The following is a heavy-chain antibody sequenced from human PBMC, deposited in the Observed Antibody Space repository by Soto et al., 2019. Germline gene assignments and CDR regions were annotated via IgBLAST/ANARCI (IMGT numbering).Heavy chain of an antibody. CDR2: IYYSGST. CDR3: ARSYCSGGSCYLYYFDY. CDR1: GGSISSGGYY. V-gene: IGHV4-31*03. D-gene: IGHD2-15*01. Sequence: SETLSLTCTVSGGSISSGGYYWSWIRQHPGKGLEWIGYIYYSGSTYYNPSLKSRVTISVDTSKNQFSLKLSSVTAADTAVYYCARSYCSGGSCYLYYFDYWGQGTLVTAPQ. J-gene: IGHJ4*02.